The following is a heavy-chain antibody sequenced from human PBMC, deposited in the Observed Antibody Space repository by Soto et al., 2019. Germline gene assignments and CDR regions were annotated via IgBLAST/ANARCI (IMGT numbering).Heavy chain of an antibody. CDR1: GFTFSDYY. V-gene: IGHV3-11*01. Sequence: QVQLVESGGGLVKPGGSLRLSCAASGFTFSDYYMSWIRQAPGKGLEWVSYISSSGSTIYYADSVKGRFTISRDNAKNSLYLQMNSLRAEDTAVYYCARIRPGSYAVDRRYYYYYYMDVWGKGTTVTVSS. CDR3: ARIRPGSYAVDRRYYYYYYMDV. J-gene: IGHJ6*03. D-gene: IGHD3-16*01. CDR2: ISSSGSTI.